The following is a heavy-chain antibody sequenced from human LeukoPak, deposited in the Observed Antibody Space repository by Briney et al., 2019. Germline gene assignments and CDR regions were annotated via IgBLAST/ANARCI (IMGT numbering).Heavy chain of an antibody. V-gene: IGHV1-8*03. J-gene: IGHJ6*03. CDR2: MNPNSGNT. CDR3: ARGVTVTTTYYYYYMDV. CDR1: GYTFTGYY. Sequence: ASVKVSCKASGYTFTGYYMHWVRQAPGQGLEWMGWMNPNSGNTGYAQKFQGRVTITRNTSISTAYMELSSLRSEDTAVYYCARGVTVTTTYYYYYMDVWGKGTTVTVSS. D-gene: IGHD4-17*01.